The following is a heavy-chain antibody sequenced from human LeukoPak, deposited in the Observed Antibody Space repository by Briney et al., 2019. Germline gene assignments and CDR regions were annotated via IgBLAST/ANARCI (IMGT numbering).Heavy chain of an antibody. CDR2: IRSKANSYAT. D-gene: IGHD2-15*01. V-gene: IGHV3-73*01. Sequence: PGGSLRLSCAASGFTSSGSAMHWVRQASGKGLEWVGRIRSKANSYATAYAASVKGRFTISRDDSKNTAYLQMNSLKTEDTAVYYCTRHVAGPDYWGQGTLVTVSS. CDR3: TRHVAGPDY. J-gene: IGHJ4*02. CDR1: GFTSSGSA.